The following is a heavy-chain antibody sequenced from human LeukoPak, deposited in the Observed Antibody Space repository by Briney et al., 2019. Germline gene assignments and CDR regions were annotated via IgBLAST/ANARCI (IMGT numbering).Heavy chain of an antibody. CDR1: GFTVSSNY. Sequence: GGSLRLSCAASGFTVSSNYMSWVRQAPGKGLEWVSVIYSGGSTYYADSVKGRFTISRDNSKNTLYLQMNSLRAEDTAVYYCAKEVLNWGTRLLDYWGQGTLVTVSS. D-gene: IGHD7-27*01. CDR3: AKEVLNWGTRLLDY. CDR2: IYSGGST. V-gene: IGHV3-53*01. J-gene: IGHJ4*02.